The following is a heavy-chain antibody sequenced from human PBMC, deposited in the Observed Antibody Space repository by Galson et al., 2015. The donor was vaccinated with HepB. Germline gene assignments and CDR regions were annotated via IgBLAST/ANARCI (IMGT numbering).Heavy chain of an antibody. CDR1: GFTFSSFA. Sequence: SLRLSCAASGFTFSSFALHWVRQAPGKGLEWVAVMSYDGSKKYYADCVKGRFTISRDNSKNALYLQMNSLRAEDTAVYHCARDRGSEVVAHTGGMDVWGPGTTVTVAS. J-gene: IGHJ6*02. D-gene: IGHD2-15*01. V-gene: IGHV3-30*04. CDR3: ARDRGSEVVAHTGGMDV. CDR2: MSYDGSKK.